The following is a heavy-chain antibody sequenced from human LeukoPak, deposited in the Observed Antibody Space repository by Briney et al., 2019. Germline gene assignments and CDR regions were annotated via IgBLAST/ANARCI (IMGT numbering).Heavy chain of an antibody. CDR2: IFSGGST. V-gene: IGHV3-53*01. J-gene: IGHJ4*02. CDR1: GFTVSSNY. D-gene: IGHD1-26*01. Sequence: PGGSLRLSCAASGFTVSSNYMNRVRQAPGKGLEGVSVIFSGGSTDYADSLKGRFTISRDDFRNTLYLQMNSLRAEDTAVYYCAGGAGGTWEYYFDSWGQGTLVTVSS. CDR3: AGGAGGTWEYYFDS.